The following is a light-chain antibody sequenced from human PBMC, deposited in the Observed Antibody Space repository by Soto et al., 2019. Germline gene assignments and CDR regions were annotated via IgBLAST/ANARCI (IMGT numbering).Light chain of an antibody. J-gene: IGLJ2*01. V-gene: IGLV1-40*01. CDR1: SSNIGAGYD. CDR3: QSYDSSPPVV. Sequence: QSVLTQPPSVSGAPGQRVTISCTGSSSNIGAGYDVHWYQQLPGTAPKLLMYGNSNRPSGVPDRFSGSKSGTSASLAITGLQAEDEADYYCQSYDSSPPVVFGGGTKLTVL. CDR2: GNS.